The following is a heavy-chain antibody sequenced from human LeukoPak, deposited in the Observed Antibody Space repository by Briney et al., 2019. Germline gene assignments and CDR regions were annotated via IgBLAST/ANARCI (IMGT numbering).Heavy chain of an antibody. CDR1: GGTFSSYA. D-gene: IGHD3-3*01. CDR2: IIPIFGTV. V-gene: IGHV1-69*05. CDR3: AREKYRQFLEWLGNSDAFDI. Sequence: SVTVSCKASGGTFSSYAISWVRQAPGQGLEWMGGIIPIFGTVNYAQKFQGRVTITTDESTSTPYMELSSLRSEDTAVYYCAREKYRQFLEWLGNSDAFDIWGQGTMVTVSS. J-gene: IGHJ3*02.